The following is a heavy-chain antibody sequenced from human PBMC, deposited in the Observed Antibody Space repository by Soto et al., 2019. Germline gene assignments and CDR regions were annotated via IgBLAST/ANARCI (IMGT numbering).Heavy chain of an antibody. J-gene: IGHJ6*04. CDR2: ISGYNGDT. D-gene: IGHD2-8*01. CDR3: AKNGQPPYYYYGMDD. CDR1: GYTFSRYG. V-gene: IGHV1-18*01. Sequence: QGQLVQSGPEAKKPGASVKVSCKASGYTFSRYGISWVRQAPGQGLEWMGWISGYNGDTKYAQKVQGRVTMTIDTSTYTAYMELRRLTSDDTAIYYCAKNGQPPYYYYGMDDWGKGTTVTVSS.